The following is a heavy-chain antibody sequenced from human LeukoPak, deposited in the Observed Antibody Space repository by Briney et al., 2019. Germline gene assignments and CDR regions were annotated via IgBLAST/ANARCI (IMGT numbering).Heavy chain of an antibody. CDR2: IRGSDGYT. J-gene: IGHJ3*02. D-gene: IGHD3-22*01. Sequence: GGSLRLSCEASGFTFSRYAMIWVRQAPGKGLEWVSAIRGSDGYTQYADSVKGRFTISRDNSRNTLYLQMNSLRAEDTAVYYCAKPRGNYYDSSGYYFGAFDIWGRGTMVTVSS. CDR3: AKPRGNYYDSSGYYFGAFDI. CDR1: GFTFSRYA. V-gene: IGHV3-23*01.